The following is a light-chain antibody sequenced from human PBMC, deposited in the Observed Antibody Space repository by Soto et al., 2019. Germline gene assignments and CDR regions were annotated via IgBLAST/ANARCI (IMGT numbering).Light chain of an antibody. V-gene: IGKV3D-20*02. CDR3: QQRSVWPPSIT. CDR1: ESISRDY. Sequence: EIVLTQSPGTLSLSPGQRATLSCRASESISRDYLAWYQQRLGQAPRLLIYGASSGATGIPDRFSGSGSGTDFTLTISRLEPEDFAVYYCQQRSVWPPSITFGQGTRLEIK. CDR2: GAS. J-gene: IGKJ5*01.